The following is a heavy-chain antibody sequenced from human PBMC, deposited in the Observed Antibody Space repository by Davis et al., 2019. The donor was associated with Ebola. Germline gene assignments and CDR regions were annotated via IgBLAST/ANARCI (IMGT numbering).Heavy chain of an antibody. V-gene: IGHV3-23*01. J-gene: IGHJ6*02. D-gene: IGHD6-13*01. CDR2: ISGSGGST. CDR1: GFTFSSYW. Sequence: GESLKISCAASGFTFSSYWMSWVRQAPGKGLEWVSAISGSGGSTYYADSVKGRFTISRDNSKNTLYLQMNSLRAEDTAVYYCARDGGRYSSSWHYYYYGMDVWGQGTTVTVSS. CDR3: ARDGGRYSSSWHYYYYGMDV.